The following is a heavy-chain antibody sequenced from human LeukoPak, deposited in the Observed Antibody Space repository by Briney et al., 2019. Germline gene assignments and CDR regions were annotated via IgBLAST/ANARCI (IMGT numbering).Heavy chain of an antibody. CDR3: ARGYCSGGSCYSVENWFDP. V-gene: IGHV1-2*06. CDR2: INPNSGGT. J-gene: IGHJ5*02. CDR1: GYTFTGYY. Sequence: ASEKLSCKAAGYTFTGYYMFWVRQPPAQGLEWMGRINPNSGGTNYAQNSQGRVTITRDTSTSTAYMELSRLRSDDTAGYYCARGYCSGGSCYSVENWFDPWGQGTLVTVSS. D-gene: IGHD2-15*01.